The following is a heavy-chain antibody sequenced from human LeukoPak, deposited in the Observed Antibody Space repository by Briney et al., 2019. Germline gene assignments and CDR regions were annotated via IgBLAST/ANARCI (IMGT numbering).Heavy chain of an antibody. CDR3: ARGRGYCSRTTCWYFDY. Sequence: PGGSLRFSCAASGFTFPTYHMVWVRQSPGKGLEWLAYINSGSDIIYYADSVKGRFTISRDNAKNSLYLEMISLRAEDTAVYFCARGRGYCSRTTCWYFDYWGQGTLVTVSS. CDR2: INSGSDII. CDR1: GFTFPTYH. J-gene: IGHJ4*02. V-gene: IGHV3-48*01. D-gene: IGHD2-2*01.